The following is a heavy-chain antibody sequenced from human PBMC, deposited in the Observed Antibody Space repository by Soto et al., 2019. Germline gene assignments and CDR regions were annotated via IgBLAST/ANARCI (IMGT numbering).Heavy chain of an antibody. J-gene: IGHJ4*02. Sequence: EVQLVESGGGLVKPGGSLRLSCAASGFTFSSYSMNWVRQAPGKGLEWVSSISSSSSYIYYADSVKGRFTISRDNAKNSLYLKRNSRRAEDTAVYYCARDRGTVDWGQGTLVTVPS. CDR2: ISSSSSYI. D-gene: IGHD1-1*01. CDR1: GFTFSSYS. CDR3: ARDRGTVD. V-gene: IGHV3-21*01.